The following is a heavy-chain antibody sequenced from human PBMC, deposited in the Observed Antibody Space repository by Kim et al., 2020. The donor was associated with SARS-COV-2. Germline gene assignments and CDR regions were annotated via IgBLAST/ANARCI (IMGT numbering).Heavy chain of an antibody. V-gene: IGHV3-30-3*01. J-gene: IGHJ4*02. CDR1: GFTFSSYA. CDR2: ISYDGSNK. D-gene: IGHD3-9*01. CDR3: ARDLDNTDILTGYSNY. Sequence: GGSLRLSCAASGFTFSSYAMHWVRQAPGKGLEWVAVISYDGSNKYYADSMKGRFTISRDNSKNTLYLQMNSLRAEDTAVYYCARDLDNTDILTGYSNYWGQGTLVTVSS.